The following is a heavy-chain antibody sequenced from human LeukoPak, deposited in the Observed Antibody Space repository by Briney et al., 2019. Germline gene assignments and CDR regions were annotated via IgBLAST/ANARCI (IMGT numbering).Heavy chain of an antibody. J-gene: IGHJ5*02. Sequence: SETLSLTCTVSGGSITSSSYPWGWIRQPPGKGLEWIGSIYYDGRTYDNPSLRSRLSMSMDRSKKQFSLKLYSMTAADTAVYYCARHKGPGFREFFDPWGPGKLVTVSS. CDR3: ARHKGPGFREFFDP. D-gene: IGHD3-10*01. CDR2: IYYDGRT. V-gene: IGHV4-39*01. CDR1: GGSITSSSYP.